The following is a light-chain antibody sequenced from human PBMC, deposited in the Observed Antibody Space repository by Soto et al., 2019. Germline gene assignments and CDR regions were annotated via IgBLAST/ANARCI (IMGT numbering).Light chain of an antibody. CDR1: RTVSKR. J-gene: IGKJ4*01. CDR2: GAS. CDR3: QQYYHWPVT. V-gene: IGKV3-15*01. Sequence: EILITQSPDTLTVSPGERVTLSCRASRTVSKRLAWYQHKPGQAPRLLISGASTGATGIPPRFRGSGSGTEFTLIVDTLQSEDIAIYYCQQYYHWPVTFGGGTKVDI.